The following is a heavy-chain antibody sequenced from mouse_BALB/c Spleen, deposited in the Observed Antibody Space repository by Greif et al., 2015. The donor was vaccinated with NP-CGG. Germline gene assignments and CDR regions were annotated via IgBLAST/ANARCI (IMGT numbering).Heavy chain of an antibody. CDR1: GYSITSGYI. CDR3: ARSDRYGTCYAMDY. J-gene: IGHJ4*01. V-gene: IGHV3-1*02. Sequence: EVQLVESGPDLVKPSESLSFTCTVTGYSITSGYIWHLIRQFPGNKLEWMGYIHYSGSTNYNPSLKSRISITRDTSKNQFFLQLNSVTTEDTATYYCARSDRYGTCYAMDYWGQGTSVTVSS. CDR2: IHYSGST. D-gene: IGHD2-14*01.